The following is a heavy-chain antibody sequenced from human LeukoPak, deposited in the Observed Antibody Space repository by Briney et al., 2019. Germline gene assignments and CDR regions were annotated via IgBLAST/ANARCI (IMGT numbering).Heavy chain of an antibody. D-gene: IGHD3-16*01. V-gene: IGHV3-49*04. CDR1: GFTLVVAA. J-gene: IGHJ6*02. CDR2: IRRRAFGETA. Sequence: TGGSLRLSCTAAGFTLVVAAVSWGPRAPGRGLGRVGLIRRRAFGETADYTASVTGRITISRDDSKIIAYLQMNSLKTEGTAVYYCTREGAAAAYGMDVWGQGTTVTVSS. CDR3: TREGAAAAYGMDV.